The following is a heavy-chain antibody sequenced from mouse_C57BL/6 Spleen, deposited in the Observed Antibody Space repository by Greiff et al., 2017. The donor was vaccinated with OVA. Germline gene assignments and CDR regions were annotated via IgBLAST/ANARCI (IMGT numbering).Heavy chain of an antibody. J-gene: IGHJ2*01. Sequence: VQLQQSGPELVKPGASVKISCKASGYAFSSSWMNWVKQRPGKGLEWIGRIYPGDGDTNYNGKFKGKATLTADKSFSTAYMQLSSLTSEDSAVYFCARRRGYYFDYWGQGTTLTVSS. CDR2: IYPGDGDT. CDR3: ARRRGYYFDY. CDR1: GYAFSSSW. V-gene: IGHV1-82*01.